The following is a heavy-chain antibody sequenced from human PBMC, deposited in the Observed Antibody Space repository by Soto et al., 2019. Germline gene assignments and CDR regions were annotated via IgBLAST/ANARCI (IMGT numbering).Heavy chain of an antibody. CDR3: AREPWGYSGSAKHFDY. D-gene: IGHD5-12*01. CDR1: GFTFRTFA. Sequence: GGSLRLSCAASGFTFRTFAMHWVRQVPGKGLERVAVVSYDGSYKSYADSVKGRFTISRDNSKNTLYLQLNSLRADDTAVFYCAREPWGYSGSAKHFDYWGHGTLVTVSS. J-gene: IGHJ4*01. V-gene: IGHV3-30*04. CDR2: VSYDGSYK.